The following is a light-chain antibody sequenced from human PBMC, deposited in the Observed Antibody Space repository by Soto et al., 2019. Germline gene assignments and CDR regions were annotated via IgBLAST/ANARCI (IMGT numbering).Light chain of an antibody. CDR1: SSDVGGYNY. V-gene: IGLV2-14*01. CDR3: SSYTSGSTLVV. J-gene: IGLJ2*01. Sequence: QSALTQPASVSGSPGQSITISCTGTSSDVGGYNYVSWYQQHPGKAPKLMIYEVSNRPSEVSNRFSGSKSGNTASLPISGLQAEHEVNYYCSSYTSGSTLVVFGGGTKLPVL. CDR2: EVS.